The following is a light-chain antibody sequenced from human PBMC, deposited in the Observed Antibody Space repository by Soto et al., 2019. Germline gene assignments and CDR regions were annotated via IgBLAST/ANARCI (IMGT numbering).Light chain of an antibody. CDR2: DVS. CDR1: SSDVGGYNY. Sequence: SALTQPASVTGSPGQSITISCNETSSDVGGYNYVSWYQQHPGKAPKLMIYDVSNRPSGVSNRFSGSKSGNTASLTISGLQAEDEADYYCSSYTSSSPYVFGTGTKVTVL. CDR3: SSYTSSSPYV. J-gene: IGLJ1*01. V-gene: IGLV2-14*01.